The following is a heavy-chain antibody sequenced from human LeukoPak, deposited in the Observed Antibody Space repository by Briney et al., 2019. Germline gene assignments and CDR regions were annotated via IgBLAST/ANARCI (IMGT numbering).Heavy chain of an antibody. CDR1: GGTFSSYA. Sequence: SVKVSCKASGGTFSSYAISWVRQAPGQGLEWMGGIIPIFGTANYAQKFQGRVTITADESTSTAYMELSSLRSEDTAVYYCTTQGRGEQLVEYYFDYWGQGTLVTVSS. V-gene: IGHV1-69*13. D-gene: IGHD6-13*01. CDR2: IIPIFGTA. J-gene: IGHJ4*02. CDR3: TTQGRGEQLVEYYFDY.